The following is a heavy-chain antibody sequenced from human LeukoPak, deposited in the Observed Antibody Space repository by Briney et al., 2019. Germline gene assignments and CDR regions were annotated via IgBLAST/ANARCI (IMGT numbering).Heavy chain of an antibody. CDR2: ISDTGST. D-gene: IGHD2-2*01. J-gene: IGHJ4*02. CDR1: GDSISSYY. V-gene: IGHV4-59*01. CDR3: ARRVSTMAQFYF. Sequence: SETLSLTCTVSGDSISSYYWSWIRQPPGKGLEWIGYISDTGSTDYNPSLKSRVTISVDTSKNQFSLKLRSVTAADTAVYYCARRVSTMAQFYFWGQGTLFTVSS.